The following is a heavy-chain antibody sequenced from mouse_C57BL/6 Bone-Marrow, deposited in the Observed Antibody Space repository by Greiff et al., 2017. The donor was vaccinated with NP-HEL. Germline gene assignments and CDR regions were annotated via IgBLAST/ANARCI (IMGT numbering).Heavy chain of an antibody. CDR1: GYTFTSYG. Sequence: VQLQQSGAELARPGASVKLSCKASGYTFTSYGISWVKQRTGQGLEWIGEIYPRSGNTYYNEKFKGKATLTADKSSSTAYMELRSLTSEDSAVYFCARSAAPRYSNSWFAYWGQGTLVTVSA. V-gene: IGHV1-81*01. J-gene: IGHJ3*01. CDR2: IYPRSGNT. D-gene: IGHD2-5*01. CDR3: ARSAAPRYSNSWFAY.